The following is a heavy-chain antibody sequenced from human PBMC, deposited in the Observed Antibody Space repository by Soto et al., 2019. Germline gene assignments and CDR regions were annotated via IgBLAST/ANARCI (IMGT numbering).Heavy chain of an antibody. CDR2: IIPIFGTA. V-gene: IGHV1-69*06. D-gene: IGHD3-10*01. J-gene: IGHJ4*02. CDR1: GGTFSSYA. Sequence: SVQVSCKASGGTFSSYAISWVRQAPGQGLEWMGGIIPIFGTANDAQKFQGRVTITADKSTSTAYMELSSLRSEDTAVYYCASFRSYGSGSYPVDYCAQGTMVTVSS. CDR3: ASFRSYGSGSYPVDY.